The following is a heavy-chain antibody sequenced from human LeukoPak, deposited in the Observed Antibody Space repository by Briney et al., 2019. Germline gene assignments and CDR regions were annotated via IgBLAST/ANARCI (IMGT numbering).Heavy chain of an antibody. V-gene: IGHV4-61*02. J-gene: IGHJ3*02. CDR1: GGSISSGSYY. Sequence: SETLSLTCTVSGGSISSGSYYWSWIRQPAGKGLEWIGRIYTSGSTNYNPSLKSRVTISVYTSKNQFSLKLSSVTAADTALYYCAREPFVNAFDIWGQGTMVTVSS. D-gene: IGHD2-21*01. CDR2: IYTSGST. CDR3: AREPFVNAFDI.